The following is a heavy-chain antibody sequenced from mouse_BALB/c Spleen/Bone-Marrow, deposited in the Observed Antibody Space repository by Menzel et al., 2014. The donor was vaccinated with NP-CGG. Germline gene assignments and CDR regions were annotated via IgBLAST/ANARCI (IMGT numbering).Heavy chain of an antibody. Sequence: VQLKQSGGGLVQPGGSLKLSCAASGFTFSSYGMSWVRQTPDKRLELVATINSNGGSTYYPDSVKGRFTISRDSAKNTLYLQMSSLKSEDTAMYYCARVWYFDYWGQGTSLTVSS. CDR2: INSNGGST. J-gene: IGHJ2*03. CDR3: ARVWYFDY. CDR1: GFTFSSYG. V-gene: IGHV5-6-3*01.